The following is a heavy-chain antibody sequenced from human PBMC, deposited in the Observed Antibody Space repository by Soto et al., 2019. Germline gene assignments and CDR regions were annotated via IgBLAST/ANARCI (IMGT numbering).Heavy chain of an antibody. CDR2: LSDDGTKT. V-gene: IGHV3-30-3*01. Sequence: QVQLAESGGGVVQPGASLRLSCVASGFIFSNNALHWVRQAPGKGLEWLAGLSDDGTKTYYAESVKGRFTISRDNSKSTMLLQMSGLRPDDTAVYYCATDYLYYGEWVEFWGQGTLLTVSS. CDR1: GFIFSNNA. J-gene: IGHJ1*01. D-gene: IGHD3-10*01. CDR3: ATDYLYYGEWVEF.